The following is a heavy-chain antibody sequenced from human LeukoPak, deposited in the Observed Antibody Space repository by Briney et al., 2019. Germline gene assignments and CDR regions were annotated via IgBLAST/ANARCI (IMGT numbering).Heavy chain of an antibody. CDR2: ISYTGST. D-gene: IGHD1-1*01. Sequence: SETLSLTCTLSGGSMRNTDYYWGWIRQPPGKGLEWIGFISYTGSTNYNPSLKTRVTISVDTSKNQFSLKLSSVTAADTAVYYCARHSAGTTKDYWGQGTLVTVSS. CDR1: GGSMRNTDYY. V-gene: IGHV4-61*05. J-gene: IGHJ4*02. CDR3: ARHSAGTTKDY.